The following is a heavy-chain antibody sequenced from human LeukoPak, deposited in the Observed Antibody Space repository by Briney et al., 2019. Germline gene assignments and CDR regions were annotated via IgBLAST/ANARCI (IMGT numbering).Heavy chain of an antibody. D-gene: IGHD2-2*01. CDR1: GFTFDDYA. CDR2: ISWDGGST. V-gene: IGHV3-43D*03. Sequence: PGGSLRLSCAASGFTFDDYAMHWVRQAPGKGLEWVSLISWDGGSTYYADSVKGRFTISRGNSKNSLYQQMNSLRAEDTALYYCAKDGEGYCSSTSCYLLDYWGQGTLVTVSS. CDR3: AKDGEGYCSSTSCYLLDY. J-gene: IGHJ4*02.